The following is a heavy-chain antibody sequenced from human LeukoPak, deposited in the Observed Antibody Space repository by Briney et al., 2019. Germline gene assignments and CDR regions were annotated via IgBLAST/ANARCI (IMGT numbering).Heavy chain of an antibody. CDR1: GCPISSGGYY. J-gene: IGHJ4*02. CDR3: ARKPGGYYGDYVHFDY. Sequence: SQTLSLTCTVSGCPISSGGYYWSWMRQHPGKGLESIGYIYYSGSTYYNPSLNSPVTISVDTSKNQFYLKLSSVTAADTAVYDCARKPGGYYGDYVHFDYWGQGTLVTVSS. V-gene: IGHV4-31*01. D-gene: IGHD4-17*01. CDR2: IYYSGST.